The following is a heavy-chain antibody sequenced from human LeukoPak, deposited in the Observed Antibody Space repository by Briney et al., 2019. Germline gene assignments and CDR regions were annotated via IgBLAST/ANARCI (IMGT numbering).Heavy chain of an antibody. Sequence: GGSLRLSCAASGFTVSSNYMSWVRQAPGKGLEWVSVIYSGGSTYYADSVKGRFTISRDNSKNTLYLQMNSLRAEDTAVYYCASQVYYGSGSPDLYYYYYYGMDVWGQGTTVTVS. CDR1: GFTVSSNY. CDR2: IYSGGST. V-gene: IGHV3-66*04. CDR3: ASQVYYGSGSPDLYYYYYYGMDV. J-gene: IGHJ6*02. D-gene: IGHD3-10*01.